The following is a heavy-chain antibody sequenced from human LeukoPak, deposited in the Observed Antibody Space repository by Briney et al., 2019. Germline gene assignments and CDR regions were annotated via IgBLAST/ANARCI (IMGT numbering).Heavy chain of an antibody. V-gene: IGHV3-7*01. CDR2: IKQDGSEK. D-gene: IGHD4-23*01. CDR1: GFIFSSYW. CDR3: ARDARYGGNPDYYYYYGMDV. Sequence: HPGGSLRLSCAASGFIFSSYWMSWVRQAPGKGLEWVANIKQDGSEKYYVDSVKGRFTISRDNAKNSLYLQMNSLRAEDTAVYYCARDARYGGNPDYYYYYGMDVWGQGTTVTVSS. J-gene: IGHJ6*02.